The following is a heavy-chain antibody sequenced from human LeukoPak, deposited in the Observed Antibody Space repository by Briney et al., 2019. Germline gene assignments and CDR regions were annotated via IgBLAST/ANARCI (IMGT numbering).Heavy chain of an antibody. CDR2: ISSSSSYI. V-gene: IGHV3-21*01. J-gene: IGHJ4*02. Sequence: PGGSLRLSCAASGFTFSSYSMNWVRQAPGKGLEWVSSISSSSSYIYYADSVKGRFTISRDNAKNSLYLQMNSLRAEDTAVCYRASLPYCSSASCYLDYWGQGTLVTVSS. D-gene: IGHD2-2*01. CDR3: ASLPYCSSASCYLDY. CDR1: GFTFSSYS.